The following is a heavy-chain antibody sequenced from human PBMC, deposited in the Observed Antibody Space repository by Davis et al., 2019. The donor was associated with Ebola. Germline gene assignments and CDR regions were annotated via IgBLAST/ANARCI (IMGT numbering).Heavy chain of an antibody. Sequence: GESLKISCAASGFTFSSYSMNWVRQAPGKGLEWVSGISGSGDSTYFADSVKGRFTISRDNSKNTLYLQMNSLRAEDTAVYYCAKGLGSSGWYYFDYWGQGTLVTVSS. CDR3: AKGLGSSGWYYFDY. CDR1: GFTFSSYS. CDR2: ISGSGDST. D-gene: IGHD6-19*01. V-gene: IGHV3-23*01. J-gene: IGHJ4*02.